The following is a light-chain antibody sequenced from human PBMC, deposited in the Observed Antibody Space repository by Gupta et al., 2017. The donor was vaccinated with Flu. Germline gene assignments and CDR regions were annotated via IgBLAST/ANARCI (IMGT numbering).Light chain of an antibody. J-gene: IGLJ1*01. CDR1: SSNIGSNT. V-gene: IGLV1-44*01. CDR3: AAWDDSLNGHYV. CDR2: GNN. Sequence: HSVLAQPPSASGTPGQRVTISCSGSSSNIGSNTVNWYQQVPGTAPKLLIYGNNQRPSGVPDRFSGSKSGTSASLAISGLQSEDEADYYCAAWDDSLNGHYVFGTGTKVTAL.